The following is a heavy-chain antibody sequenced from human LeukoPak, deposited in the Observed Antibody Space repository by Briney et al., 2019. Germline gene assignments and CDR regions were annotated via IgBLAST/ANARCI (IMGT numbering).Heavy chain of an antibody. CDR3: ARNQRSGWLDA. CDR2: IYSGSIT. CDR1: GFTVSDIY. J-gene: IGHJ5*02. Sequence: GGSLRLSCAVSGFTVSDIYMSWVRQAPGKGLEWVSLIYSGSITYYADSVKGRFTISRHNSRNTFYLQMNSLRPEDTDVYYCARNQRSGWLDAWGQGTLVTVSS. D-gene: IGHD1-26*01. V-gene: IGHV3-53*04.